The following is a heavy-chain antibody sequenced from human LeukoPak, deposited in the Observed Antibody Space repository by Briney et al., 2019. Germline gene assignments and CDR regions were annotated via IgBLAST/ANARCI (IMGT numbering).Heavy chain of an antibody. CDR1: GVTFNTFN. CDR3: ARGHYDVLAASYKWTPDY. J-gene: IGHJ4*02. Sequence: GGALRLSCSASGVTFNTFNMNRVLQAAGEGLQVVSSITSGGDYIYYADSVKGRFTTSRDNAKNSLSLQLTSLRVEDTAVYYCARGHYDVLAASYKWTPDYWGQGTLVTVSS. V-gene: IGHV3-21*01. D-gene: IGHD3-9*01. CDR2: ITSGGDYI.